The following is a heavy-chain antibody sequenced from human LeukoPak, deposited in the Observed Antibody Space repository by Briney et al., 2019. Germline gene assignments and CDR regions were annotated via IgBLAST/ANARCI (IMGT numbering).Heavy chain of an antibody. CDR1: GFTFSSYA. V-gene: IGHV3-30-3*01. CDR2: ISYDGSNK. D-gene: IGHD3-22*01. J-gene: IGHJ4*02. Sequence: GGSLRLSCAASGFTFSSYAMHRVRQAPGKGLEWVALISYDGSNKYYVDSVKGRLTISRDNSKNTLYLQMSSLRAEDTALYYCATHYYDSSGYHSPDYWGQGTLVTVSS. CDR3: ATHYYDSSGYHSPDY.